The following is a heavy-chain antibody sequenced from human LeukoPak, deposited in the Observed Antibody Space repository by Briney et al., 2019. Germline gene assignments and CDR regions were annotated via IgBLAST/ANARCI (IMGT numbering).Heavy chain of an antibody. J-gene: IGHJ4*02. V-gene: IGHV4-39*01. D-gene: IGHD3-22*01. CDR1: GGSISSSSYY. Sequence: SENLSLNCTVSGGSISSSSYYWGWIRQPPGKGLEWIGSIYYGGSTSYNPSLKSQVTISVDTSKNQFSLRLSSVTAADTAVYYCARHAYYYASSGSWHYFDYWGQGALLTVSS. CDR2: IYYGGST. CDR3: ARHAYYYASSGSWHYFDY.